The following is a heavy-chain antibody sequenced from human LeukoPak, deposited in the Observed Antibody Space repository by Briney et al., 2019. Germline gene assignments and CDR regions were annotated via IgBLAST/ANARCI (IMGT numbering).Heavy chain of an antibody. J-gene: IGHJ4*02. D-gene: IGHD3-22*01. V-gene: IGHV3-23*01. CDR3: AKGARLTYYYDSSGYYPEYYFDC. CDR2: ISGSGGST. Sequence: GSLRLSCAASGFTFSSYAMSWVRQAPGKGLEWVSAISGSGGSTYYADSVKGRFTISRDNSKNTLYLQMNSLRAEDTAVYYCAKGARLTYYYDSSGYYPEYYFDCWGQGTLVTVSS. CDR1: GFTFSSYA.